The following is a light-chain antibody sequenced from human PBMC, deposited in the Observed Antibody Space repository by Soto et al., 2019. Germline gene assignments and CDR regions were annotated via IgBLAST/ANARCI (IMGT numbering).Light chain of an antibody. Sequence: EIVLTRSPATLSFSPGERATLSCRASHSVSSYLAWYQQKPGQAPRLLIYDASNRATGIPARFSGSGSGTDFTLTISRLEPEDFAVYYCQQYGSSPFTFGPGTKVDIK. CDR2: DAS. J-gene: IGKJ3*01. CDR3: QQYGSSPFT. V-gene: IGKV3-20*01. CDR1: HSVSSY.